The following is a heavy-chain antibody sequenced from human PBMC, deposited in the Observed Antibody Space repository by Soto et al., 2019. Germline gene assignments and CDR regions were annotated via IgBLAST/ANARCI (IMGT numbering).Heavy chain of an antibody. CDR3: ARGREGIAAAGRRLDY. J-gene: IGHJ4*02. D-gene: IGHD6-13*01. CDR2: INHSGST. CDR1: GGSFSGYY. Sequence: SETLSLTCAVYGGSFSGYYWSWIRQPPGKGLEWIGEINHSGSTNYNPSFKSRVTISVDTSKNQFSLKLSSVTAADTAVYYCARGREGIAAAGRRLDYWGQGTLVTVSS. V-gene: IGHV4-34*01.